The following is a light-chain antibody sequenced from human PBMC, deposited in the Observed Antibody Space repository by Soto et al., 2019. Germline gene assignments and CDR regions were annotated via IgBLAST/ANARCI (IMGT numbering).Light chain of an antibody. J-gene: IGLJ1*01. V-gene: IGLV2-14*01. CDR1: SSDVGGYNY. Sequence: QAGLTQRASVSGSHGQKITIFCTGTSSDVGGYNYVSWYQQHPGKAPKLMIYDVSNRPSGVSNRFSGSKSGNTASLTISGLQAEDEADYYCSSYTSSSTLEGVFGTGTKVTVL. CDR2: DVS. CDR3: SSYTSSSTLEGV.